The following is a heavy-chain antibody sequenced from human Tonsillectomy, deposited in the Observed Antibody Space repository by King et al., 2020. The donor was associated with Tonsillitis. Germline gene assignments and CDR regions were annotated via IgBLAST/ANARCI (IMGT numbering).Heavy chain of an antibody. CDR3: ARDVLYDYVWGSYPNWFDP. V-gene: IGHV3-7*03. CDR2: IKEDGSEK. D-gene: IGHD3-16*01. CDR1: GFTFSNYW. J-gene: IGHJ5*02. Sequence: QLVQSGGGLVQPGGSLRLSCAASGFTFSNYWMSWVRQAPGKGLEWVANIKEDGSEKYVDSVKGRFTISRDNAKNSLYLQMNSLRAEDTAVYYCARDVLYDYVWGSYPNWFDPWGQGTLVTVSS.